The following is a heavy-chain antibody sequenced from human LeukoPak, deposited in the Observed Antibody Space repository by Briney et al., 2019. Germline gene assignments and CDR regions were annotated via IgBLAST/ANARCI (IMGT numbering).Heavy chain of an antibody. V-gene: IGHV1-2*02. D-gene: IGHD4-17*01. Sequence: GASVKVSCKASGYSFTDYYIHWVRQAPGQGFEWMGWINPNNGGTIYAQKFQGRVTMTRDTSITTAYMELSRLRSDDTAVYYCARGLDDYGNKYYYMDLWGKGTTVTTSS. CDR2: INPNNGGT. J-gene: IGHJ6*03. CDR1: GYSFTDYY. CDR3: ARGLDDYGNKYYYMDL.